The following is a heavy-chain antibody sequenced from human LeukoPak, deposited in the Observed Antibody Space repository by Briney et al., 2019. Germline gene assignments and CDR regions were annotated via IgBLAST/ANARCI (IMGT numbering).Heavy chain of an antibody. J-gene: IGHJ3*02. CDR1: GFTFSSYA. CDR2: ISSSGGGS. Sequence: GGSLRLSCAASGFTFSSYAMSWVRQAPGKGLEWVSGISSSGGGSYYADSVKGRFTISRDNAKNSLYLQMNSLRVEDTAVYYCAREDTGVAFDIWGQGTTVTV. V-gene: IGHV3-23*01. CDR3: AREDTGVAFDI.